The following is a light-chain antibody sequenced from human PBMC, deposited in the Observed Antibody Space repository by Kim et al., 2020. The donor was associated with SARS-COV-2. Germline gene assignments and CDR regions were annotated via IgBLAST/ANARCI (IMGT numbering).Light chain of an antibody. V-gene: IGLV6-57*03. Sequence: KTVTISCTRSRGSIASSYVHWYQQRPGSAPITVIYDDNERPSGVPARFSGSIDSSSNTASLTISGLRTEDEADYYCQSYDSSKDCVFGGGTQLTVL. CDR2: DDN. CDR3: QSYDSSKDCV. CDR1: RGSIASSY. J-gene: IGLJ3*02.